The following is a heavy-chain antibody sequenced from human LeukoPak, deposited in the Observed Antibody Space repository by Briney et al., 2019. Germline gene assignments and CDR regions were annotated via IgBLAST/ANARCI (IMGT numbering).Heavy chain of an antibody. J-gene: IGHJ6*02. CDR2: INVVNGAI. Sequence: GGSLRLSCATSGFTLRYYQLNWVRQAPGKGLEWVSYINVVNGAIYYADSVKGRFTISGDIATNSVYLQMNSLRAEDTALYYCVRDGNRGYDMDVWGQGTAVTVSS. V-gene: IGHV3-48*01. CDR1: GFTLRYYQ. D-gene: IGHD3-10*01. CDR3: VRDGNRGYDMDV.